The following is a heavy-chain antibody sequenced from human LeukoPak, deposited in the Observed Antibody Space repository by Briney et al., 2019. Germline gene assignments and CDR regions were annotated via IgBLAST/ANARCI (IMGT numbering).Heavy chain of an antibody. CDR3: ARVPLLTRWFDP. V-gene: IGHV4-39*07. J-gene: IGHJ5*02. D-gene: IGHD2-21*02. CDR1: GGSISSSSYY. CDR2: IYYGGST. Sequence: SETLSLTCTVSGGSISSSSYYWGWIRQPPGKGLEWIGSIYYGGSTYYNPSLKSRVTISVDTSKNQFSLKLSSVTAADTAVYYCARVPLLTRWFDPWGQGTLVTVSS.